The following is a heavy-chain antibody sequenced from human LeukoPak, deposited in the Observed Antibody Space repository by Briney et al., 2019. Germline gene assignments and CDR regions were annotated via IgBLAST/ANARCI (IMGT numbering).Heavy chain of an antibody. D-gene: IGHD3-22*01. Sequence: GGSLRLSCAASGFTFISYSMHWVRQAPGKGLEWVSYISSSSSTIYYGDSVKGRFTISRDDAKNSLYLQMNSLRAEDTAFYYCARESSGGYYFDVFDIWGQGTMVTVSS. CDR1: GFTFISYS. CDR2: ISSSSSTI. J-gene: IGHJ3*02. V-gene: IGHV3-48*01. CDR3: ARESSGGYYFDVFDI.